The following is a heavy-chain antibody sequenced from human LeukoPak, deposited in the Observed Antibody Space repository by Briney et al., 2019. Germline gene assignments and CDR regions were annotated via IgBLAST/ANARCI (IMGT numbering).Heavy chain of an antibody. J-gene: IGHJ3*02. V-gene: IGHV1-18*01. CDR3: ARILMTTVTTAGDI. Sequence: ASVKVSCKASGYTFTSYGISWVRQAPGQGLEWMGWISAYNGNTNYAQKLQGRVTMTTDTSTSTAYMELRSLRPDDTAVYYCARILMTTVTTAGDIWGQGTMVTVSS. D-gene: IGHD4-17*01. CDR1: GYTFTSYG. CDR2: ISAYNGNT.